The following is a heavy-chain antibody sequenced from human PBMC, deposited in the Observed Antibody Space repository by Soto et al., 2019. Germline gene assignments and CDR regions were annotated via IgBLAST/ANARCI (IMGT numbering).Heavy chain of an antibody. CDR2: INHSGST. D-gene: IGHD6-6*01. J-gene: IGHJ5*02. CDR3: ASRYSSSWGWFDP. V-gene: IGHV4-34*01. Sequence: SETLSLTCAVFGGSFSGYYWSWIRQPPGKGLEWIGEINHSGSTYYNPSLKSRVTISVDTSKNQFSLKLSSVTAADTAVYYCASRYSSSWGWFDPWGQGTLVTVSS. CDR1: GGSFSGYY.